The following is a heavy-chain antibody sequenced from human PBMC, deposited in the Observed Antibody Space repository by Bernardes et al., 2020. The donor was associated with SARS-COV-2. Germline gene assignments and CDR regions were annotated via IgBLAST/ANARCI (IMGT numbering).Heavy chain of an antibody. CDR2: ISYDGSNK. CDR1: GFTFSSYA. D-gene: IGHD6-19*01. V-gene: IGHV3-30-3*01. Sequence: GGSLRLSCAASGFTFSSYAMHWVRQAPGKGLEWVAVISYDGSNKYYADSVKGRFTISRDNSKNTLYLQMNSLRAEDTAVYYCARDYSRAGYSSGWYRGWGPHWYFDLWGRGTLVTVSS. CDR3: ARDYSRAGYSSGWYRGWGPHWYFDL. J-gene: IGHJ2*01.